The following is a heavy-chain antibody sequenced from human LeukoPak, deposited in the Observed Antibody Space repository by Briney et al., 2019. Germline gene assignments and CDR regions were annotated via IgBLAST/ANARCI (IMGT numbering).Heavy chain of an antibody. CDR3: AREGYSYGFDY. D-gene: IGHD5-18*01. CDR2: ISSNGGGT. CDR1: GFTFSSYA. J-gene: IGHJ4*02. Sequence: PGGSLRLSCAASGFTFSSYAMHWVRQAPGKGLEYVSAISSNGGGTYYANSVKGRFTISRDNSKNTLYLQMGSLRAEDMAVYYCAREGYSYGFDYWGQGTLVTVSS. V-gene: IGHV3-64*01.